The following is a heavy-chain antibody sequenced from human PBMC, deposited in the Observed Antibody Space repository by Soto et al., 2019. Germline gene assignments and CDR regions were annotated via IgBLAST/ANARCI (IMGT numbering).Heavy chain of an antibody. J-gene: IGHJ5*02. D-gene: IGHD3-16*01. CDR1: GFTLSNSG. V-gene: IGHV3-30*18. CDR2: VCFHGSGE. CDR3: VKGPDNWDDSNWFDP. Sequence: QVQVMESGGGVVQPGRSLRISCAASGFTLSNSGIHWVRQAPGKGLEWVAAVCFHGSGEYYADSVKGRFTISSDSSKNMVYLQMNSLRADDTAGYRCVKGPDNWDDSNWFDPWGQGILVTVSS.